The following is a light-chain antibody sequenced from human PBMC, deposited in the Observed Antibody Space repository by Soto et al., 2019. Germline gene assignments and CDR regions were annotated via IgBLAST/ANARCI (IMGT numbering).Light chain of an antibody. CDR3: QQRSNWPPIT. CDR1: QSVSSY. CDR2: DAS. V-gene: IGKV3-11*01. Sequence: EIVLTQSPATLSLSPGERATLSCRASQSVSSYLAWYQQKPGQTPRLLIYDASNRATGIPARFSGSGSGTDFTLTISSLEPEDFAVYYCQQRSNWPPITFGLGTRLAI. J-gene: IGKJ5*01.